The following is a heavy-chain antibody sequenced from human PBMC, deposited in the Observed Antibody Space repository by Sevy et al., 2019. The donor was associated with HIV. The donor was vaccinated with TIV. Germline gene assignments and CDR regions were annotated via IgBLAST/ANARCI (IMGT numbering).Heavy chain of an antibody. D-gene: IGHD2-21*01. CDR3: PTGLLVMEWYFHVMDV. CDR2: IYDSGTT. J-gene: IGHJ6*02. CDR1: GGSIGSGGFY. Sequence: SETLSLTCTVSGGSIGSGGFYWTWIRQRPGKGLEWIGYIYDSGTTSYNSSLRSRLIISIDTSKIQFSLRLRSVTAADTAVYYCPTGLLVMEWYFHVMDVWGQGTTVTVSS. V-gene: IGHV4-31*03.